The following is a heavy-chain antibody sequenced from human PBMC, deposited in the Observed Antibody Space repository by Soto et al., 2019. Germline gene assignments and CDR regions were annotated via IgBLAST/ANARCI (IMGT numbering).Heavy chain of an antibody. D-gene: IGHD3-10*01. CDR3: ARGGNRFDP. J-gene: IGHJ5*02. CDR2: ISGAGGST. CDR1: GFTFSSYA. V-gene: IGHV3-23*01. Sequence: GGSLRLSCAASGFTFSSYAMSWVRQAPGKGLEWVSTISGAGGSTHYADSVKGRFTISRDNAKNSLYLQMNSLRAEDTAVYYCARGGNRFDPWGQGTLVTVSS.